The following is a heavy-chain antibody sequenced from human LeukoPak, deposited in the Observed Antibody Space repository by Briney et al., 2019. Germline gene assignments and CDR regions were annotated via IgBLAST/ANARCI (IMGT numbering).Heavy chain of an antibody. V-gene: IGHV3-20*04. D-gene: IGHD3-10*02. J-gene: IGHJ6*04. CDR1: GFTFDDYG. CDR3: AELGITMIGGV. CDR2: ISWDGVST. Sequence: GSLRLSCAASGFTFDDYGMSWVRQAPGKGLEWVSFISWDGVSTYYADSVKGRFTISRDNAKNSLYLQMNSLRAEDTAVYYCAELGITMIGGVWGKGTTVTISS.